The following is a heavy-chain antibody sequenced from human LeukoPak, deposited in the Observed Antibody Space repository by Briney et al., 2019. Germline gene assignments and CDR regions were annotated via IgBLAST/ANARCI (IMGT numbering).Heavy chain of an antibody. CDR3: ARHPGDYDYVWGSFPGEYYFDY. J-gene: IGHJ4*02. V-gene: IGHV4-59*08. CDR1: GGSISTYY. D-gene: IGHD3-16*01. Sequence: SETLSLTCTVSGGSISTYYWSWIRQPPGKGLEWIGYIYYSGSTHYNPSLKSRVTISVDTSKNQFSLKLNSVTAADTAVYYCARHPGDYDYVWGSFPGEYYFDYWGQGTLVTVSS. CDR2: IYYSGST.